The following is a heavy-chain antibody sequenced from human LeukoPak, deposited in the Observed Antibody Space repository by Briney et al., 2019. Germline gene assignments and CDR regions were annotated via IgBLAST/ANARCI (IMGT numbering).Heavy chain of an antibody. CDR1: GYTFTSYA. V-gene: IGHV1-3*01. D-gene: IGHD3-16*02. J-gene: IGHJ4*02. Sequence: PAASVKVSCKASGYTFTSYAIHWVRQAPGQRLEWMGWINAGNGNTKYSQKFQGRVTITRDTSASTAYMELSSLRSEDTAIYYCARGSYRYTNDYWGQGTLVTVSS. CDR2: INAGNGNT. CDR3: ARGSYRYTNDY.